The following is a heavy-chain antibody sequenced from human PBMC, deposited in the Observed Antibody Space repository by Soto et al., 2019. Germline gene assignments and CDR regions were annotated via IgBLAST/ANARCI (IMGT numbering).Heavy chain of an antibody. D-gene: IGHD1-7*01. J-gene: IGHJ6*02. Sequence: GGSLRLSCAASGFTFSSYGMHWVRQAPGKGLEWVAVIWYDGSNKYYADSVKGRFTISRDNSKNTLYLQMNSLRAEDTAVYYCARDIPWNYEFGVYYYYGMDVWGQGTTVTVSS. V-gene: IGHV3-33*01. CDR1: GFTFSSYG. CDR3: ARDIPWNYEFGVYYYYGMDV. CDR2: IWYDGSNK.